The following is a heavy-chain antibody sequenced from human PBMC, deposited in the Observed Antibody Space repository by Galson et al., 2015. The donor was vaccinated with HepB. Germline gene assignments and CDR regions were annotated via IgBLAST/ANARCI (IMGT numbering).Heavy chain of an antibody. Sequence: ETLSLTCAVYGGSFSGYYWSWIRQPPGKGLEWIGEINHSGSTNYNPSLKSRVTISVDTSKNQFSLKLSSVTAADTAVYYCARGNRPDPYSSGRHWFDPWGQGTLVTVSS. CDR3: ARGNRPDPYSSGRHWFDP. J-gene: IGHJ5*02. CDR1: GGSFSGYY. D-gene: IGHD6-19*01. V-gene: IGHV4-34*01. CDR2: INHSGST.